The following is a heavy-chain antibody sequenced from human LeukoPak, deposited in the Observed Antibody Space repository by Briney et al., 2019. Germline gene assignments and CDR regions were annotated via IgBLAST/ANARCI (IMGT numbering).Heavy chain of an antibody. D-gene: IGHD3-10*01. CDR3: ARHFDYDSGGDAFDI. V-gene: IGHV4-61*05. J-gene: IGHJ3*02. CDR1: NDSISSSSYY. Sequence: SETLSLTCTVSNDSISSSSYYWGWIRQPPGKGLEWIGYIYYSGSTNYNPSLKSRVTISVDTSKNQFSLKLSSVTAADTAVYYCARHFDYDSGGDAFDIWGQGTMVTVSS. CDR2: IYYSGST.